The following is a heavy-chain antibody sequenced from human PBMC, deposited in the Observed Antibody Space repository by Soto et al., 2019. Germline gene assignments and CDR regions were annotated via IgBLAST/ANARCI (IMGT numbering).Heavy chain of an antibody. Sequence: GGSLRLSCAASGFTFSSYAMSWVRQAPGKGLEWVSAISGSGGSTYYADSVKGRFTISRDNSKNTLYLQMNSLRAEDTAVYYCAPRIAAAVTYYYYGMDVWGQGTTVTVSS. CDR3: APRIAAAVTYYYYGMDV. CDR1: GFTFSSYA. CDR2: ISGSGGST. V-gene: IGHV3-23*01. D-gene: IGHD6-13*01. J-gene: IGHJ6*02.